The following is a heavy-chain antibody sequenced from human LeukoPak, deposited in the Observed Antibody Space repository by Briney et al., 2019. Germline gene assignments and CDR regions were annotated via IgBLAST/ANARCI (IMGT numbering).Heavy chain of an antibody. J-gene: IGHJ4*02. CDR1: GGSISSYY. V-gene: IGHV4-59*08. CDR3: ARHDSGSYRFDY. D-gene: IGHD1-26*01. Sequence: SETLSLTCTVSGGSISSYYWSWIRQPPGKGLEWIGYIYYSGSTNYNPSLKSRVTISVDTSKNQFSLKLSSVTAADTAVYYCARHDSGSYRFDYWGQGTLVTVSS. CDR2: IYYSGST.